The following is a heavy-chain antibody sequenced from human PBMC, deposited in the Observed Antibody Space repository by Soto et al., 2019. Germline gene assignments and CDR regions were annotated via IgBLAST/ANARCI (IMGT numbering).Heavy chain of an antibody. J-gene: IGHJ4*02. D-gene: IGHD2-15*01. V-gene: IGHV4-4*02. CDR3: ARAVGYCSSASCHGLDY. CDR2: IYHSGAT. CDR1: GGSISSSSW. Sequence: QVQLQESGPGLVRPSGTLALTCAVSGGSISSSSWWNWVRQPPGKGLEWIGEIYHSGATNYNPSLNSRVTISVDKAKNQFSLKLSSVTAAETAVYYCARAVGYCSSASCHGLDYWGQGTLVTVSS.